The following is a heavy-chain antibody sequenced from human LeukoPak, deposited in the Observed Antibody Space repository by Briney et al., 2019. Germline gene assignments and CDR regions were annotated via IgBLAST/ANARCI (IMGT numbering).Heavy chain of an antibody. CDR1: GGSISSYY. Sequence: SETLSLTCTVSGGSISSYYWSWIRQPAGKGLEWIGRIYTSGSTNYNPSLKSRVTMSVDTSKNQFSLKLSSVTAEDTAVYYCARDRTAYYDSSGSYRPHFDYWGQGILVTVSS. V-gene: IGHV4-4*07. J-gene: IGHJ4*02. CDR3: ARDRTAYYDSSGSYRPHFDY. D-gene: IGHD3-22*01. CDR2: IYTSGST.